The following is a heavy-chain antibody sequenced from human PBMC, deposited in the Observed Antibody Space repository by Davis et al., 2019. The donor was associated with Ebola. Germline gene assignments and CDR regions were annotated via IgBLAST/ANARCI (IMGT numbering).Heavy chain of an antibody. J-gene: IGHJ3*02. D-gene: IGHD6-19*01. Sequence: PGGSLRLSCAASGFTFSSYAMHLVRQAPGKGLEYVSAISSNGGSTYYANSVKGRFTISRDNSKNTLYLQMGSLRAEDMAVYYCARDKRWTYSSGWYDIWGQGTMVTVSS. CDR3: ARDKRWTYSSGWYDI. CDR1: GFTFSSYA. V-gene: IGHV3-64*01. CDR2: ISSNGGST.